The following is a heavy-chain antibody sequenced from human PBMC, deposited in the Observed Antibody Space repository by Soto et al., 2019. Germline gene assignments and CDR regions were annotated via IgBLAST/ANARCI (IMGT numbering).Heavy chain of an antibody. CDR3: AKKKPPGDSNKALLDP. CDR2: IIPILGST. CDR1: GGTFVSSA. D-gene: IGHD2-8*01. Sequence: QVQLLQSGAELREPGSSVRVSCTPSGGTFVSSAFAWMRQAPGGKIEWMGGIIPILGSTKYAEKFLGRLTIRADGSSRTAYLDLSSLTFDYTAVYFCAKKKPPGDSNKALLDPWGQGTLVTVST. V-gene: IGHV1-69*01. J-gene: IGHJ5*02.